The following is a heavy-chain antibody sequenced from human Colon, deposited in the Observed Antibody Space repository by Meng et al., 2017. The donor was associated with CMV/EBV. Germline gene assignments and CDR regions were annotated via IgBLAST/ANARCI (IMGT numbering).Heavy chain of an antibody. CDR1: GYTFTRNG. J-gene: IGHJ3*01. V-gene: IGHV1-18*01. D-gene: IGHD1-1*01. CDR3: AREMERPQHKDAFDF. Sequence: ASVKVSCKTSGYTFTRNGVTWVRQAPGQGLEWMGWITPYNNYTRFAEKFQDRVRMTTDTSTSTVYMKLTRLTSDDTAVYFCAREMERPQHKDAFDFWGQGTMVTVSS. CDR2: ITPYNNYT.